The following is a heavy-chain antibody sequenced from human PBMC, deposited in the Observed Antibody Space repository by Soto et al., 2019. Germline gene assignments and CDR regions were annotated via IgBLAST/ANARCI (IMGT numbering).Heavy chain of an antibody. CDR3: ASAHYGDYGYGMDV. Sequence: QLQLQESGSGLVKPSQTLSLTCAVSGGSISSGGYSWSWIRQPPGKGLEWIGYIYESGSTYYNPSLHSRVTISVDRSKNQFSLKLSSVTAADTAVYYCASAHYGDYGYGMDVWGQGTTVTVSS. J-gene: IGHJ6*02. CDR2: IYESGST. CDR1: GGSISSGGYS. D-gene: IGHD4-17*01. V-gene: IGHV4-30-2*01.